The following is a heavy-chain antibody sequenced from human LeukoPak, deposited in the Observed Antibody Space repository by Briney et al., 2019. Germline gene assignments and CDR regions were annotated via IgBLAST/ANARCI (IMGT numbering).Heavy chain of an antibody. J-gene: IGHJ4*02. D-gene: IGHD1-7*01. CDR1: ISTYY. CDR3: ARGRNYRPTPFDS. CDR2: VYFAGST. V-gene: IGHV4-59*01. Sequence: SETLSLTCTASISTYYWSWIRQSPGKGLEWIGYVYFAGSTNYNPSLKSRVTISVDTSKNQFSLKLNSVTSADTAVYYCARGRNYRPTPFDSWGQGILVTVSS.